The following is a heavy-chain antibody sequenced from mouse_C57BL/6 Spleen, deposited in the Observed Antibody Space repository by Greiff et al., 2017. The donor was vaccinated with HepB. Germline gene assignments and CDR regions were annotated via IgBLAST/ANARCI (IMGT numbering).Heavy chain of an antibody. Sequence: VQLQQPGAELVKPGASVKLSCKASGYTFTSYWMQWVKQRPGQGLEWIGEIDPSDSYTNYNQKFKGKATLTVDTSSSTAYMQLSSLTSEDSAVYYCAIYYYGSSSFDYWGQGTTLTVSS. V-gene: IGHV1-50*01. CDR1: GYTFTSYW. D-gene: IGHD1-1*01. CDR3: AIYYYGSSSFDY. CDR2: IDPSDSYT. J-gene: IGHJ2*01.